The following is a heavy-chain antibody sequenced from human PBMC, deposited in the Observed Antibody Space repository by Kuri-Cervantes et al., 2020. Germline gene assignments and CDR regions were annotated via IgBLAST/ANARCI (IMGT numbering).Heavy chain of an antibody. V-gene: IGHV4-4*02. J-gene: IGHJ6*03. CDR2: ISHRGDT. CDR1: GGTVMSSVW. D-gene: IGHD2-15*01. CDR3: ARGRRAATVWSYGYMDV. Sequence: SETLSLTCTVSGGTVMSSVWWSWVRQPPGKGLEWIGEISHRGDTYDNPSLRSRVTMSLDTSKNQFSLEVKSVTAADTGIYYCARGRRAATVWSYGYMDVWGRGTTVTVSS.